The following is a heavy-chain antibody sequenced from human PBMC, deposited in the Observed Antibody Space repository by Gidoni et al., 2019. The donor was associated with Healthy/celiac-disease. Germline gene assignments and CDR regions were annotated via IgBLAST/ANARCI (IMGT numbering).Heavy chain of an antibody. J-gene: IGHJ4*02. D-gene: IGHD3-16*01. CDR3: AKRGRWLRGFDY. V-gene: IGHV3-9*01. Sequence: EVQLVESGGGLVPPGRSLRPSCAAAGFTFDDYAMHWVRHAPGKGLEWVSGISWNSGSIGYADSVKGRFTISRDNAKNSLYLQMNSLRAEDTALYYCAKRGRWLRGFDYWGQGTLVTVSS. CDR2: ISWNSGSI. CDR1: GFTFDDYA.